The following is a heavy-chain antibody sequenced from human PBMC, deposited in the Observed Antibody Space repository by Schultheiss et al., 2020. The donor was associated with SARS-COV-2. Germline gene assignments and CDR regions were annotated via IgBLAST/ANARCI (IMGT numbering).Heavy chain of an antibody. V-gene: IGHV3-30*09. CDR2: ISHDGSNE. CDR3: AKDLRCEWLLGGVVDWFDP. D-gene: IGHD3-3*01. CDR1: GFTFSSHA. Sequence: AGSLRLSCAASGFTFSSHAIHWVRQAPGKGLEWVGVISHDGSNEYYADSVKGRFAISRDNSKNTLYLQMNSLRAEDTAVYYCAKDLRCEWLLGGVVDWFDPWGHGALVTVSS. J-gene: IGHJ5*02.